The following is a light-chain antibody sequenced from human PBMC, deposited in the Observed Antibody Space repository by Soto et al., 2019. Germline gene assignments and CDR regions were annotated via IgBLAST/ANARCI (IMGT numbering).Light chain of an antibody. J-gene: IGLJ7*01. CDR3: LLFYDGVAV. V-gene: IGLV7-46*01. Sequence: QTVVTQEPSLTVSPGGTVTLTCGSSTGDVTNGRWPYWFQQRPGQVPRTLIHDTSNKHSWTPARFSGSLLGGKAALTLSGAQPEVEAAYYCLLFYDGVAVFGGGTQLTVL. CDR2: DTS. CDR1: TGDVTNGRW.